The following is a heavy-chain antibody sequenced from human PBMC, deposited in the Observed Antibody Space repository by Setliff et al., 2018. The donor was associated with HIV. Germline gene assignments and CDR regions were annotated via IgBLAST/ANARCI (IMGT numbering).Heavy chain of an antibody. CDR1: GFTFSLYP. V-gene: IGHV3-30*04. D-gene: IGHD6-6*01. CDR3: ARDRKFGSSGFYYYYMDV. J-gene: IGHJ6*03. Sequence: GGSLRLSCAASGFTFSLYPMHWVRQAPGKGLGWVALISHDGSHKYHADSVQGRFTISRDNSKNMLFLQMNNLRTGDTAVYYCARDRKFGSSGFYYYYMDVWGKGTTVTVSS. CDR2: ISHDGSHK.